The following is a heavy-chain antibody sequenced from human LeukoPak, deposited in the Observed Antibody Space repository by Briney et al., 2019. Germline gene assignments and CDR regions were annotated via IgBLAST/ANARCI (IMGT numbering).Heavy chain of an antibody. CDR1: GFTFSSYG. V-gene: IGHV3-30*02. J-gene: IGHJ4*02. CDR2: IRYDGSNK. Sequence: PGGSLRLSCAASGFTFSSYGMHWVRQAPGKGLEWVAFIRYDGSNKYYADSVKGRFTISRDNAKNSLYLQMNSLRAEDTAVYYCARDRTGPGGYWGQGTLVTVSS. CDR3: ARDRTGPGGY. D-gene: IGHD3-16*01.